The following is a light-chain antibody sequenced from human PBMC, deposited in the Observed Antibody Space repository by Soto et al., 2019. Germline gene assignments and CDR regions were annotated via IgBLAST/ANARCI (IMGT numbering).Light chain of an antibody. V-gene: IGKV3-15*01. CDR1: QSVRIN. J-gene: IGKJ5*01. Sequence: IVMTQAPATLAVALGERSTLSCRASQSVRINVAWYQQKNGQAPMLLVYGASTRASGIPDRFSGSGSGTEFTLTIRSLKSEDFAVYYCQHYNNWPQITGGKGKRLEIK. CDR3: QHYNNWPQIT. CDR2: GAS.